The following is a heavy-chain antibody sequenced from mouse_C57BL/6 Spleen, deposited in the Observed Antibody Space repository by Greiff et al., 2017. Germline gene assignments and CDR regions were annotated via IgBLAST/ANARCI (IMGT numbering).Heavy chain of an antibody. D-gene: IGHD2-5*01. CDR2: ISSGSSTI. Sequence: EVQRVESGGGLVKPGGSLKLSCAASGFTFSDYGMHWVRQAPEKGLEWVAYISSGSSTIYYADTVKGRFTITRDNAKNTLFMQMTSRGSEDTAMYYCARARGSNYVYFDYCGQGTTLTVSS. CDR3: ARARGSNYVYFDY. J-gene: IGHJ2*01. CDR1: GFTFSDYG. V-gene: IGHV5-17*01.